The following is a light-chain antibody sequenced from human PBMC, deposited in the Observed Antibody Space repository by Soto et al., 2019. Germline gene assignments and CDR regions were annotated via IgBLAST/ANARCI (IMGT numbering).Light chain of an antibody. CDR1: RSLAYNDGNTY. V-gene: IGKV2-30*01. CDR3: MQGSHWPPIT. CDR2: KVS. J-gene: IGKJ5*01. Sequence: DVVMTQSPLSLPVTVGEPASISCRSSRSLAYNDGNTYLNWIQQRTGQSPGRLIYKVSNRDSGVPDRFSGSGSGTDFTLKISRVEAEDVGVYYCMQGSHWPPITFGQGTRLDIK.